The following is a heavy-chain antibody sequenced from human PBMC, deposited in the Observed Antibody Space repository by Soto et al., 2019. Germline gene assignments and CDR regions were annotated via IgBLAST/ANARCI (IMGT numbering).Heavy chain of an antibody. J-gene: IGHJ4*02. CDR3: AKEGRGYSYGGFDY. V-gene: IGHV3-30*18. Sequence: QVQLVESGGGVVQPGRSLRLSCAASGFTFSSYGMHWVRQAPGKGLGWAAVISYDGSNKYYADSVKGRFTISRDNSKNTLYLQMNSLRAEDTAVYYCAKEGRGYSYGGFDYWGQGTLVTVSS. CDR1: GFTFSSYG. CDR2: ISYDGSNK. D-gene: IGHD5-18*01.